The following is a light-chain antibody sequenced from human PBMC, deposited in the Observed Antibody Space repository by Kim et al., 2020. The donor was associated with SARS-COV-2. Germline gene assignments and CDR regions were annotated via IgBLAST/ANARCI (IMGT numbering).Light chain of an antibody. J-gene: IGKJ1*01. CDR1: QSINTN. Sequence: ETIMTQSPATLSVSPGERATLSCRASQSINTNLAWFQQKPGQAPSLLIEDASTRATGIPARFSGSGSGTDFTLTINGLQPEDSAVYYCQQYNDWPRSFGQGTKVDIK. CDR3: QQYNDWPRS. CDR2: DAS. V-gene: IGKV3-15*01.